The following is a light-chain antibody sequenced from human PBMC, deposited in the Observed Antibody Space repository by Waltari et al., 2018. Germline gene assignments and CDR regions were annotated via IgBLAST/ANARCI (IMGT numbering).Light chain of an antibody. Sequence: DFQMTQSPSSLSASVGARVTITCRASPSISTYLNWYQQKPGKAPNLLIYAASSLQSGVPSRFSGSGSGTDFTLTISSLQPEDFATYYCQQSYSPLTFGGGTKVEIK. CDR2: AAS. J-gene: IGKJ4*01. CDR1: PSISTY. CDR3: QQSYSPLT. V-gene: IGKV1-39*01.